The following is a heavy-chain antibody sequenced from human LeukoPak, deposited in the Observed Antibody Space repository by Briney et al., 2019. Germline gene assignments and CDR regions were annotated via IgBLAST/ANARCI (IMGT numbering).Heavy chain of an antibody. CDR1: GFTFSSYE. D-gene: IGHD6-19*01. Sequence: GGSLRLSCAASGFTFSSYEMNWVRQAPGKGLEWVSYISSSGSTIYYADSVKGRFTISRDNSKNTLYLQMNSLRAEDTAVYYCANLAVAGTGVDYWGQGTLVTVSS. V-gene: IGHV3-48*03. CDR2: ISSSGSTI. CDR3: ANLAVAGTGVDY. J-gene: IGHJ4*02.